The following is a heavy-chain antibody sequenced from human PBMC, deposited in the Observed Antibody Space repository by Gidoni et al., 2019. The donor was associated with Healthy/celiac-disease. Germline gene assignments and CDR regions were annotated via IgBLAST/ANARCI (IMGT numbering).Heavy chain of an antibody. CDR1: GGSFSGYY. CDR2: INHSGST. V-gene: IGHV4-34*01. J-gene: IGHJ4*02. CDR3: ARLETTVNYYFDY. Sequence: QVHLQQWGAGLLKPSETLSLTCAVYGGSFSGYYWSWIRQPPGKGLEWIGEINHSGSTNYNPSLKSRVTISVDTSKNQCSQKLSAVTAADTAVYYCARLETTVNYYFDYWGQGTLVTVSS. D-gene: IGHD4-17*01.